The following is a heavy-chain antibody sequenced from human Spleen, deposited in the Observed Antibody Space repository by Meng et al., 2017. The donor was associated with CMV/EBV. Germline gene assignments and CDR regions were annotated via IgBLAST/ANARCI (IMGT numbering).Heavy chain of an antibody. CDR1: GGSLSGYY. V-gene: IGHV4-34*01. CDR3: ARQYSSSYYSDY. CDR2: IRHSGDIT. D-gene: IGHD6-6*01. J-gene: IGHJ4*02. Sequence: GGLYGGSLSGYYWSWIRQTPGKGLEWIGEIRHSGDITNYNPSLKSRVTISIDTSKKQFSLKLSAVTAADTAVYYCARQYSSSYYSDYWGQGTLVTVSS.